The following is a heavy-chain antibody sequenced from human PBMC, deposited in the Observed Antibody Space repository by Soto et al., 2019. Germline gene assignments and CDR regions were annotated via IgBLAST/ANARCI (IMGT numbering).Heavy chain of an antibody. J-gene: IGHJ5*02. CDR3: ARHVDRFRIAARIDP. Sequence: SETLSLTCTVSGGSIGSSSYYWGWIRQPPGKGLEWIGSIYYSGSTYYNPSLKSRVTISVDTSKNQFSLKLSSVTAADTAVYYCARHVDRFRIAARIDPWGQGTLVTVSS. CDR2: IYYSGST. V-gene: IGHV4-39*01. CDR1: GGSIGSSSYY. D-gene: IGHD6-6*01.